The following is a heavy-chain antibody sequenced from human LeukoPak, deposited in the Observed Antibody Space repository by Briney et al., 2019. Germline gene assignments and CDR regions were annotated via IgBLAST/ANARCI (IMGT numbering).Heavy chain of an antibody. J-gene: IGHJ4*02. CDR3: ARDRSPGGGATHFDN. V-gene: IGHV3-48*03. CDR1: GFTFSSYE. D-gene: IGHD1-26*01. CDR2: ISSSGSTI. Sequence: GGSLRLSCAASGFTFSSYEMNWVRQAPGKGLEWVSYISSSGSTIYYADSVKGRFTTSRDNAKNSLYLQMNSLRAEDTAVYYCARDRSPGGGATHFDNWGQGTLVTVSS.